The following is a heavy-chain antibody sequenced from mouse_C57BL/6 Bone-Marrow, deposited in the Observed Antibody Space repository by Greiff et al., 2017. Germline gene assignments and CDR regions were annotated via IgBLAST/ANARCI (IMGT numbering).Heavy chain of an antibody. D-gene: IGHD1-1*01. CDR2: ISYDGSN. V-gene: IGHV3-6*01. CDR1: GYSITSGYY. CDR3: AKGLTTVVATDY. J-gene: IGHJ2*01. Sequence: EVKLQESGPGLVKPSQSLSLTCSVTGYSITSGYYWNWIRQFPGNKLEWMGYISYDGSNNYNPSLKNRISITRDTSKNQFFLKLNSVTTEDTATYYCAKGLTTVVATDYWGQGTTLTVSS.